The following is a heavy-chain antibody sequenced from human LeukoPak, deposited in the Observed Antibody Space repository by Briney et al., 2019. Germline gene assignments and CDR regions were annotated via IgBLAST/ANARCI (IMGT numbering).Heavy chain of an antibody. V-gene: IGHV3-15*01. J-gene: IGHJ4*02. CDR1: GFSFTNAW. Sequence: PGGYLRLSCADSGFSFTNAWMTWVRQAPGKGLEWVGRIKSKGDGETTDYAAPVEGRFFMSRDDSKATLYLQMNSLKTEDTAVYYCTTDLGLTMIRGVIVKWGQGTLVTVSS. CDR2: IKSKGDGETT. CDR3: TTDLGLTMIRGVIVK. D-gene: IGHD3-10*01.